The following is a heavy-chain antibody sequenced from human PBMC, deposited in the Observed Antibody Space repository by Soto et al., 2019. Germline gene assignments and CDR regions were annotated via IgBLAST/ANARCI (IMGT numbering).Heavy chain of an antibody. J-gene: IGHJ4*02. CDR1: GFTFSSYA. D-gene: IGHD2-21*02. V-gene: IGHV3-30-3*01. Sequence: PAESLTLSCTASGFTFSSYAIHWVCKGPGTGLGRVSFVSYDDSNKYYSDSLRSRFTISTDNSKNTLYLQMNSLRAAATAVYYFARVPWHPVVAAIRPYYFDYWGQGTLVTVSS. CDR2: VSYDDSNK. CDR3: ARVPWHPVVAAIRPYYFDY.